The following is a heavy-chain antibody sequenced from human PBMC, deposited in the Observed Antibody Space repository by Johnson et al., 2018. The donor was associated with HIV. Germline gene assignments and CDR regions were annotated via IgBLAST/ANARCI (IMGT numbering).Heavy chain of an antibody. Sequence: VQLVESGGGVVQPGRSLRLSCAASGCTFSSYAMHWVRQAPGKGLEWVAVIWYDGSQKYYTDSVKGRFTISRDNSKNTLYLQMNSLRAEDTAVYYCARVGASRFDAFHVWGQGTMVTVSS. J-gene: IGHJ3*01. CDR1: GCTFSSYA. D-gene: IGHD3-16*01. CDR3: ARVGASRFDAFHV. V-gene: IGHV3-33*08. CDR2: IWYDGSQK.